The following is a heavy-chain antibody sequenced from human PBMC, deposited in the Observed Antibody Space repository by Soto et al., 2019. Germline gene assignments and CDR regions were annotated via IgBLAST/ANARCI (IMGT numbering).Heavy chain of an antibody. D-gene: IGHD5-12*01. CDR1: GYTFITSYY. J-gene: IGHJ3*02. CDR3: ARDTGYDHDAFDI. CDR2: TNPTGTLT. V-gene: IGHV1-46*01. Sequence: QVQLVQSGAEVKKPGASVKLSCKASGYTFITSYYTHWVRQAPGQGLEWMGITNPTGTLTKYSARFQGRLTMTRDTSTSTDYMELSTLTSEDTAVYFCARDTGYDHDAFDIWGQGTMVTVSS.